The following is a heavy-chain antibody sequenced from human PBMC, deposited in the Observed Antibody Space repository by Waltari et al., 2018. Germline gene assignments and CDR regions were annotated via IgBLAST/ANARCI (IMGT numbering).Heavy chain of an antibody. J-gene: IGHJ4*02. CDR2: RKNDGSEK. CDR3: AREGGNYGY. Sequence: EVQLVESGGGLVPPGGSLRLSCAASGFTFSSYWMTWVRQAPGKGLEWGANRKNDGSEKYYVDSVKGRFTIARDNAKNSLFLQMNSLRAEDTAVYYCAREGGNYGYWGQGTLVTVSS. D-gene: IGHD1-26*01. V-gene: IGHV3-7*04. CDR1: GFTFSSYW.